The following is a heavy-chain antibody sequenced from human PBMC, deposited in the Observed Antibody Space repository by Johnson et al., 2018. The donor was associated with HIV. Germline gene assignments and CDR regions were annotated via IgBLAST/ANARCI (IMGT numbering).Heavy chain of an antibody. D-gene: IGHD3-9*01. CDR2: ISGGEDDT. Sequence: VQLVESGGGLVQPGRSLRLSCAASGFTFDAYAMHWVRQAPGQGLEWVSFISGGEDDTSYADSVKGRFTISRDNSKTTLYLQMNSLRAEDTAVYYCAKEFRLGYPPQIDAFDIWGQGTMVTVSS. V-gene: IGHV3-23*04. CDR3: AKEFRLGYPPQIDAFDI. J-gene: IGHJ3*02. CDR1: GFTFDAYA.